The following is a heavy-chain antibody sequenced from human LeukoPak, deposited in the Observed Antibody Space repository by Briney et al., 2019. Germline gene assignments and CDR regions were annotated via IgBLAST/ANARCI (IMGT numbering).Heavy chain of an antibody. Sequence: ASVKVSCKASGYTFTGYYMHWVRQAPGQGLEWMGWINPNSGGTNYAQKLQGRVTMTTDTSTSTAYMELRSLRSDDTAVYYCARDLQEVARPWYYYYYYYMDVWGKGTTVTVSS. CDR1: GYTFTGYY. J-gene: IGHJ6*03. D-gene: IGHD6-6*01. CDR2: INPNSGGT. V-gene: IGHV1-2*02. CDR3: ARDLQEVARPWYYYYYYYMDV.